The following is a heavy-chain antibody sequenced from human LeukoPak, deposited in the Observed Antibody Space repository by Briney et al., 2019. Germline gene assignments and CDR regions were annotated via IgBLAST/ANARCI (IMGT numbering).Heavy chain of an antibody. CDR2: IDSSGAT. D-gene: IGHD6-19*01. V-gene: IGHV4-4*07. Sequence: PSETLSLTCSVSDGSINTYFWSWIRQPAGKGLEWIGRIDSSGATSLTPSLKSRVTISQDKSKRQFSLKLSSVTAADTAVYYCATGGYSAWCDYWGHGTQVIVSS. CDR3: ATGGYSAWCDY. J-gene: IGHJ4*01. CDR1: DGSINTYF.